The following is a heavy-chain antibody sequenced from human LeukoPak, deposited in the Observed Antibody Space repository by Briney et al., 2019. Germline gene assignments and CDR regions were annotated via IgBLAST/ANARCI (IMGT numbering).Heavy chain of an antibody. CDR2: ISGSGGST. V-gene: IGHV3-23*01. Sequence: PGGSLRLSCAASGFTFSNFAMNWVRQAPGKGLEWVSAISGSGGSTYYADSVKGRFTISRDNSKNTLYLQMNSLRAEDTAVYYCAKRSPIVGATTRYFDYWGQGTLVTVSS. CDR1: GFTFSNFA. CDR3: AKRSPIVGATTRYFDY. D-gene: IGHD1-26*01. J-gene: IGHJ4*02.